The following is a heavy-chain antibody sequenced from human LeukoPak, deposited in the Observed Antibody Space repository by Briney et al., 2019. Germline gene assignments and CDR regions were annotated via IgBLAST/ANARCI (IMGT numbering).Heavy chain of an antibody. V-gene: IGHV3-74*01. J-gene: IGHJ4*02. Sequence: GGSLRLSCAASGFTFSSYWMHWVRQVPGKGLVWVSRISSDGSSTSYADSVKGRFTISRDNARSTLYLQMNSLRAEDTAVYYCASTPRGGIDYWGQGTLVSVSS. CDR2: ISSDGSST. CDR3: ASTPRGGIDY. D-gene: IGHD3-16*01. CDR1: GFTFSSYW.